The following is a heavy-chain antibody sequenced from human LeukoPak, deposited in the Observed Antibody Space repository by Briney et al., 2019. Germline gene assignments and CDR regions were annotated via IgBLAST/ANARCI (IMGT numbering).Heavy chain of an antibody. CDR3: ARDESLDY. CDR1: EFTFSSYE. CDR2: ISSSGGTI. J-gene: IGHJ4*02. V-gene: IGHV3-48*03. Sequence: GGSLRLSCAASEFTFSSYEMNWVRQAPGKGLEWVSYISSSGGTIYYADSLKGRFTISRDNAKNSLYLQMNSLRAEDTAVYYCARDESLDYWGQGTLVTVSS.